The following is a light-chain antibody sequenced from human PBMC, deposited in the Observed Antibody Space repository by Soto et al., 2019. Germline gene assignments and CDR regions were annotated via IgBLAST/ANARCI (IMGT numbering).Light chain of an antibody. CDR1: DSDVGGYNH. CDR2: DVS. Sequence: QSALTQPASVSGSPGQSITISCTGTDSDVGGYNHVSWYQQHPGNAPKVMIYDVSNRPSGVSNRFSGSKSGNTASLIISGLQAEDEADYYCSSYTINGVGVFGGGTKLTVL. V-gene: IGLV2-14*01. CDR3: SSYTINGVGV. J-gene: IGLJ2*01.